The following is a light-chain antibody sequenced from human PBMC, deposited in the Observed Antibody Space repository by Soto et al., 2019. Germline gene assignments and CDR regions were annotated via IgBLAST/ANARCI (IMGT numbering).Light chain of an antibody. Sequence: QSVLTLAPSVSGTPGQRVTISCSGSSSNIGSNTVSWYQQVPGTAPKLLIYSNDQRPSGVPDRFSGSKSGTSASLAIGGLQSEDEADYYCAAWDGSLNGWVFGGGTKLTVL. CDR3: AAWDGSLNGWV. J-gene: IGLJ2*01. CDR2: SND. V-gene: IGLV1-44*01. CDR1: SSNIGSNT.